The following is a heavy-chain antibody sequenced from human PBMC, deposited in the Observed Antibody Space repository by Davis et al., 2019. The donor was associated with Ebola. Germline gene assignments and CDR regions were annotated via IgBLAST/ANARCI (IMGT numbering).Heavy chain of an antibody. Sequence: ASVKVSCKASGYSLTAYAMNWVRQAPGRGLEYMGWINTKTGNPTFAPGFTGRFVFSLDTSVNTAYLEISSLKAEDTAVYYCAKYKSLYGGDSFDLWGQGTLVTVSS. CDR2: INTKTGNP. CDR3: AKYKSLYGGDSFDL. D-gene: IGHD1-1*01. V-gene: IGHV7-4-1*02. J-gene: IGHJ4*02. CDR1: GYSLTAYA.